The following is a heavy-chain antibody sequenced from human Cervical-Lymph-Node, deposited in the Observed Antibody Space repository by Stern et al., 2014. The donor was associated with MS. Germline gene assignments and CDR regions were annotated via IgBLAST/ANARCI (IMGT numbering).Heavy chain of an antibody. CDR1: GYTFTDYY. V-gene: IGHV1-2*06. Sequence: VQLVESGAEVKKPGASVKVSCKASGYTFTDYYIHWVRQAPGHGLEWMGRMNPDSGGTSYAQKFLGRVPMTRDTSLNTAYMELSRLGSDDTAVYYCTRDLVGYDAFDIWGQGTMVTVSS. CDR3: TRDLVGYDAFDI. CDR2: MNPDSGGT. J-gene: IGHJ3*02. D-gene: IGHD5-12*01.